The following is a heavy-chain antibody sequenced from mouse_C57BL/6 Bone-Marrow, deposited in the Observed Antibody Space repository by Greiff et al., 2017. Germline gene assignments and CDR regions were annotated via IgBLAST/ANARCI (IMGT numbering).Heavy chain of an antibody. CDR2: IDPSDSYT. J-gene: IGHJ3*01. V-gene: IGHV1-69*01. Sequence: QVQLQQPGAELVMPEASVKLSCKASGYTFPSYWMHWVKQRPGQGLEWIGEIDPSDSYTNYNQKFKGKSTLTVDKSSSTAYMQLSSLTSEDSAVYYCARGGYGNPFAYWGQGTLGTVSA. CDR3: ARGGYGNPFAY. CDR1: GYTFPSYW. D-gene: IGHD2-1*01.